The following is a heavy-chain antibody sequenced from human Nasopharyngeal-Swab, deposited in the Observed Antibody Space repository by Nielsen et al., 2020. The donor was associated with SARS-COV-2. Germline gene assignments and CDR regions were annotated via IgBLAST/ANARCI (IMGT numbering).Heavy chain of an antibody. CDR1: GDSISSGDYL. J-gene: IGHJ5*02. V-gene: IGHV4-30-4*01. CDR3: SREAYGASANFTS. CDR2: IYSSGAS. D-gene: IGHD4/OR15-4a*01. Sequence: SEPLSLTSTFSGDSISSGDYLWTWIRHPPGKGLEWIGFIYSSGASSYNPTLKSRLTISVDTSKNQFSLKLTSATAADTAVYYCSREAYGASANFTSWGQGTLVTVSS.